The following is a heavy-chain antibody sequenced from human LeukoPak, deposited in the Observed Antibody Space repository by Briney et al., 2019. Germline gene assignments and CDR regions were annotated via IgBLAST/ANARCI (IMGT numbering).Heavy chain of an antibody. V-gene: IGHV4-34*01. CDR2: INHSGST. CDR1: GGSFSGYY. CDR3: ARGRRVVVPAAITWFDP. D-gene: IGHD2-2*01. Sequence: PSETLSLTCAVYGGSFSGYYWRWIRQPPGKGLEWIGEINHSGSTNYNPSPKSRVTISVDTSKNQFSLKLSSVTAADTAVYYCARGRRVVVPAAITWFDPWGQGTLVTVSS. J-gene: IGHJ5*02.